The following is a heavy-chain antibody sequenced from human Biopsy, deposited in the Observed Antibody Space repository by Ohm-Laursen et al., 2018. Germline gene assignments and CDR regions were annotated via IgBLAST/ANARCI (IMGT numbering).Heavy chain of an antibody. CDR1: GGSVSSGGFY. D-gene: IGHD4-23*01. Sequence: SQTLSLTCTVSGGSVSSGGFYWSWIRQHPGKGLEWIGYIYYSGTTYYNPSPKSLVTISVDTSKNQLSLKLNSVTAADTAVYYCARRPYGGTRYWYFDLWGRGTLVTVSS. J-gene: IGHJ2*01. CDR2: IYYSGTT. V-gene: IGHV4-31*01. CDR3: ARRPYGGTRYWYFDL.